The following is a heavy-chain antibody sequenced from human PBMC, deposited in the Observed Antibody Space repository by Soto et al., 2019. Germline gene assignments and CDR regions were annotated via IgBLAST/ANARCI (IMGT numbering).Heavy chain of an antibody. Sequence: QVQLVQSGAEVKKPGASVKVSCKASGYTFTSYGISWVRQAPGQVLEWMGWISAYNGNTNYAQKLQGRVTMTTDTSTSPAYMELRSLRSDDTAVYYCARPQPYCCGSGSPVEYFDYWCQGPLVTVSS. D-gene: IGHD3-10*01. CDR2: ISAYNGNT. CDR3: ARPQPYCCGSGSPVEYFDY. V-gene: IGHV1-18*01. CDR1: GYTFTSYG. J-gene: IGHJ4*02.